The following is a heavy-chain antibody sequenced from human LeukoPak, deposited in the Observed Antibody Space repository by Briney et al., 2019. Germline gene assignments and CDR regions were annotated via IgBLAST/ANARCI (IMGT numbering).Heavy chain of an antibody. V-gene: IGHV3-7*04. CDR2: INQDGSEK. Sequence: PGGSLRLSCAASGFTFSSHWMSWVRQAPGKGLAWVGNINQDGSEKYYVDSVKGRFTLSRDNAKNSLYLQINSLRAEDTAVYYCAMDRNEGGGFDYWGQGTLVTVSS. CDR1: GFTFSSHW. J-gene: IGHJ4*02. D-gene: IGHD3-16*01. CDR3: AMDRNEGGGFDY.